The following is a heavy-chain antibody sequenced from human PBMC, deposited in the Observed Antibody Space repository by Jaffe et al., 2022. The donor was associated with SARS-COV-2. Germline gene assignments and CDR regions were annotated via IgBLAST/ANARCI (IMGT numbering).Heavy chain of an antibody. J-gene: IGHJ4*02. V-gene: IGHV3-30*18. CDR2: LSTDESKN. Sequence: QGQLIQSGGSVVRPGGSVRLSCIASGFSTYGMTWVRQAPGRGLEWVATLSTDESKNFYADFVRGRFIVSRDISKKTMFLQMNSLRQEDTAVYFCAKRYKVDSGSDSWGQGALVTVAS. CDR1: GFSTYG. D-gene: IGHD6-19*01. CDR3: AKRYKVDSGSDS.